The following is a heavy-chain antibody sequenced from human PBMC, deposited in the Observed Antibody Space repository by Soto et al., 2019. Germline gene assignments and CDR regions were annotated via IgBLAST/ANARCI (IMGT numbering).Heavy chain of an antibody. V-gene: IGHV1-69*13. CDR2: IIPIFGTA. J-gene: IGHJ4*02. D-gene: IGHD3-22*01. Sequence: SVKVSCKASGGTFSSYAISWVRQAPGQGLEWMGGIIPIFGTANYAQKFQGRVTITADESTSTAYMELSSLRSEDTAVYYCAVRPPYYDSSGYYGPLGYWGQGTLVTVSS. CDR1: GGTFSSYA. CDR3: AVRPPYYDSSGYYGPLGY.